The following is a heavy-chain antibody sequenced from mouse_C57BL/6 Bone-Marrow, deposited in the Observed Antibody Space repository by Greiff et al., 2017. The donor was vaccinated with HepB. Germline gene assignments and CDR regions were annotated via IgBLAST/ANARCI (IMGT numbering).Heavy chain of an antibody. D-gene: IGHD1-1*01. J-gene: IGHJ1*03. V-gene: IGHV1-64*01. Sequence: QVQLQQSGAELVKPGASVKLSCKASGYTFTSYWMHWVKQRPGQGLEWIGMIHPNSGSTNYNEKFKSKATLTVDKSSSTAYMQLSSLTSEDSAVYYCARPPYYYGSSPYWYFDVWGTGTTVTVSS. CDR2: IHPNSGST. CDR3: ARPPYYYGSSPYWYFDV. CDR1: GYTFTSYW.